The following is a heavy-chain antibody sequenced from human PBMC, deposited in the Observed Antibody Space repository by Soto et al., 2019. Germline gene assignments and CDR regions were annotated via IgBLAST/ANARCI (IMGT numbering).Heavy chain of an antibody. D-gene: IGHD2-8*01. Sequence: GASVKVSCKVSGYTLTELSMHWVRQAPGKGLEWMGIINPSGGSTSYAQKFQGRVTMTRDTSTSTVYMELSSLRSEDTAVYYCARDMLELNYYGMDVWGQGTTVTVSS. V-gene: IGHV1-46*01. CDR3: ARDMLELNYYGMDV. CDR2: INPSGGST. J-gene: IGHJ6*02. CDR1: GYTLTELS.